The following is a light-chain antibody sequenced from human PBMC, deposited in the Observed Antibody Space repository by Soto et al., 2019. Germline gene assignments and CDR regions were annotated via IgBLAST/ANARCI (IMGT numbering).Light chain of an antibody. CDR2: EVN. CDR1: SSNLGSYKL. CDR3: CASGGSPTYV. V-gene: IGLV2-23*02. Sequence: QSALTQPASVSGSPGQSITISCTGTSSNLGSYKLVSWYQQHPGKAPKLMIFEVNTRPSGVSNCFSGSKSGTTASLTISGLKVEDEADYYCCASGGSPTYVFGTGSKVTGL. J-gene: IGLJ1*01.